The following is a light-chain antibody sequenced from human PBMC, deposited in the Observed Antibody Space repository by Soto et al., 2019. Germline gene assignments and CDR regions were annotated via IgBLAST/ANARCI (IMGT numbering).Light chain of an antibody. Sequence: QSALTQPAAVSGSPGQSIAISCTGTSSDVGTYNSVSWYQQYPGKAPKLMIHDVSNRPSGVSDRFSGSMSGNTASLTISGLQSEDEADYYCSSYTSSSSYVFGSGTKLTVL. CDR1: SSDVGTYNS. CDR2: DVS. J-gene: IGLJ1*01. V-gene: IGLV2-14*01. CDR3: SSYTSSSSYV.